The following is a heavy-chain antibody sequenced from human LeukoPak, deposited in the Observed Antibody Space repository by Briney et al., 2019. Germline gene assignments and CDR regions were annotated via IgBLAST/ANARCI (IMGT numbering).Heavy chain of an antibody. J-gene: IGHJ4*02. CDR1: GFTFSSYW. D-gene: IGHD2-2*01. V-gene: IGHV3-7*01. CDR2: IKQDGSEK. CDR3: ARERELGYCSSTSCYPADY. Sequence: PGGSLRLSCAASGFTFSSYWMSWVRQAPGKGLEWVANIKQDGSEKYYVDSVKGRFTISRDNAKNSLYLQMNSLRAEDTAVYYCARERELGYCSSTSCYPADYWGQGTLVTVSS.